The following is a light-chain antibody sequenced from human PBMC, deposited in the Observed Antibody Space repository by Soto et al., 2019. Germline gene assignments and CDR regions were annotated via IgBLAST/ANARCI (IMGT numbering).Light chain of an antibody. Sequence: DIVMTQSPLSLPVTPGEPASISCRSSQSLLHSNGYNYLDWYLQKQGQSPQLLIYLGSNRASGVPDRFSGSGSGTDFTLKISRVEAEDVGVYYCMQALQTSPWTFGQGTKVEIK. V-gene: IGKV2-28*01. CDR2: LGS. J-gene: IGKJ1*01. CDR1: QSLLHSNGYNY. CDR3: MQALQTSPWT.